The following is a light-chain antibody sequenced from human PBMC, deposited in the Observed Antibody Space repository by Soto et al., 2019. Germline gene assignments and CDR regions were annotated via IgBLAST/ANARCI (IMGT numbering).Light chain of an antibody. CDR3: RSYTSSTTYV. V-gene: IGLV2-18*02. CDR2: EVT. J-gene: IGLJ1*01. Sequence: QSVLTQPPSVSGSPGQSVTISCTGTSSDVGSYNRVSWYQQSPGTAPKLMIYEVTNRPSGVPDRFSGSKSGNTASLTISGLQAEDEAVYYRRSYTSSTTYVFGPGTKVPV. CDR1: SSDVGSYNR.